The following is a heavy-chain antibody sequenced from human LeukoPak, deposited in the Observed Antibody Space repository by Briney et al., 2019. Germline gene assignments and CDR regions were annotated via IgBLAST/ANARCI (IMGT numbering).Heavy chain of an antibody. D-gene: IGHD3-10*01. V-gene: IGHV1-69*13. CDR3: AGDPYYSDSGSHQFDY. J-gene: IGHJ4*02. Sequence: SVKVSCKASGGTFNSYAISWVRQAPGQGLEWMGGIVPIFGTANYAQKFQGRVTITADESTSTAYMELSSLRSEDTAVYYCAGDPYYSDSGSHQFDYWGQGTLVTVSS. CDR1: GGTFNSYA. CDR2: IVPIFGTA.